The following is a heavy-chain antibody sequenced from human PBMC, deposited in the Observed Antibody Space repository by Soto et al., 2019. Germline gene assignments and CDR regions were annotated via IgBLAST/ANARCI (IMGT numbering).Heavy chain of an antibody. Sequence: QITLKESGPPLVKPTQTLTLTCTFSGFSLSTSGVGVGWIRQPPGKALEWLALIYWDDAKHYSPSLKSRLTITKDTSKNQVVLTMTDMDPVDTATYYCAHRGRFCSSTTCYDYWGQGTLVTVSS. J-gene: IGHJ4*02. CDR1: GFSLSTSGVG. CDR2: IYWDDAK. V-gene: IGHV2-5*02. CDR3: AHRGRFCSSTTCYDY. D-gene: IGHD2-2*01.